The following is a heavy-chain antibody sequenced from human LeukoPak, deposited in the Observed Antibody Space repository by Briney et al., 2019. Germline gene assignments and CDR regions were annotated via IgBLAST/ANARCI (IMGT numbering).Heavy chain of an antibody. CDR3: AKANIVVVPAAIRIDY. Sequence: GGSLRLSCAASGFTFSSYGMHWVRQAPGKGLEWVAFIRYDGSNKYSADSVKGRFTISRDNSKNTLYRQMNSLRAEDTAVYYCAKANIVVVPAAIRIDYWGQGTLVTVSS. J-gene: IGHJ4*02. CDR1: GFTFSSYG. V-gene: IGHV3-30*02. CDR2: IRYDGSNK. D-gene: IGHD2-2*02.